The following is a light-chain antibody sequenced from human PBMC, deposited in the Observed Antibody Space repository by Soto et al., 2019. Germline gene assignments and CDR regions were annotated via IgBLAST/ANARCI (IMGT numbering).Light chain of an antibody. V-gene: IGKV3D-20*02. CDR1: QSVSSSY. CDR3: QQRSNWPIT. Sequence: EIVLTQSPGTLSLSPGERATLSCRASQSVSSSYLAWYQQKPGQAPRLLIYGASTRATGIPDRFSGSGSGTDFTLTIARLEPGDFAVYYCQQRSNWPITFGQGTRLEIK. CDR2: GAS. J-gene: IGKJ5*01.